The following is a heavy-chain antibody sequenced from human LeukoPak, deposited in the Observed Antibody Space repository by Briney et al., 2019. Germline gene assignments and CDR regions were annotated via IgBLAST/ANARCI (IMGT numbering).Heavy chain of an antibody. D-gene: IGHD3-16*01. CDR2: ITSSGSII. V-gene: IGHV3-48*03. Sequence: PGGSLRLSCAASGFTFSSYELNWVRQAPGKGLGWVSYITSSGSIIYYADSVKGRFTISRDNAKNSLYLQMNSLRVEDTAVYYCARDLGEVYYYYGMDVWGQGTTVTVSS. CDR1: GFTFSSYE. CDR3: ARDLGEVYYYYGMDV. J-gene: IGHJ6*02.